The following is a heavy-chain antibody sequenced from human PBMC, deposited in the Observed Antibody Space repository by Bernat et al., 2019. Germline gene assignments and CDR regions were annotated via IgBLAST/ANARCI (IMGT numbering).Heavy chain of an antibody. CDR1: GFTPNSHE. CDR3: ARDEFDRSGDAFDI. D-gene: IGHD3-10*01. Sequence: EVQLVESGGGLVQPGGSLRLSCAASGFTPNSHEMNWVRQAPGKGLEWISYISSSGTAVHYADSVRGRFTISRDTAKNSLYLQLNSLRVEDTAVYYCARDEFDRSGDAFDIWGQGTMVTVSS. J-gene: IGHJ3*02. V-gene: IGHV3-48*03. CDR2: ISSSGTAV.